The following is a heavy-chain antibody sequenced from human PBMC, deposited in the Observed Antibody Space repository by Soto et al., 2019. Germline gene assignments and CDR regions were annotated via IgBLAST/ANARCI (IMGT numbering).Heavy chain of an antibody. CDR1: GVSFSAFW. CDR2: INQDGSEK. V-gene: IGHV3-7*01. CDR3: GGEGGWNIVVIPASFDL. Sequence: EVQLVESGGGLVQPGGSLRLSCAASGVSFSAFWMSWVRQIPGKGLEWVANINQDGSEKQYVDSVKGRFTISRDNAKNLLFLQMNSLRAEDSAVYYWGGEGGWNIVVIPASFDLWGRGALVSVSS. J-gene: IGHJ4*02. D-gene: IGHD2-15*01.